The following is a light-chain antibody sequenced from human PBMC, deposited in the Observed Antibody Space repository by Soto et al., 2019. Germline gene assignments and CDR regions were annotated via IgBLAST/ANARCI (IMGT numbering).Light chain of an antibody. Sequence: DMVLTQSPGTLSLSPGESATLSCRAIQSVSSSYLAWYQQKPGQAPRLLIYGASTRATGLPARFSGSGSGTDFTLTISSLQSEDFAVYYCQQYNTWPPITFGQGTRLEIK. CDR1: QSVSSSY. CDR3: QQYNTWPPIT. J-gene: IGKJ5*01. CDR2: GAS. V-gene: IGKV3-15*01.